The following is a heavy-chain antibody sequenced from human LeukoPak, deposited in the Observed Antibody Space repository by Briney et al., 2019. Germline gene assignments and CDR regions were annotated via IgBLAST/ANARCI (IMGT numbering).Heavy chain of an antibody. Sequence: ASVKVSCKVSGYTLTELSMHWVRQAPGKGLEWMGGFDPEDGETIYAQKFQGRVTMTEDTSTDTAYMELSSLRSEDTAVYYCAREIREYCGGDCPFDYWGQGTLVTVSS. CDR2: FDPEDGET. V-gene: IGHV1-24*01. CDR3: AREIREYCGGDCPFDY. J-gene: IGHJ4*02. D-gene: IGHD2-21*01. CDR1: GYTLTELS.